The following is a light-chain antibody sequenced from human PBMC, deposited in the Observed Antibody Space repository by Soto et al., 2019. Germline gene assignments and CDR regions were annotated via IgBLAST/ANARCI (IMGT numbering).Light chain of an antibody. CDR3: QQYYSTPYT. J-gene: IGKJ2*01. CDR2: WAS. CDR1: QSVLYSSNNKND. Sequence: DIVMTQSPDSLAVSRGERATINCKSSQSVLYSSNNKNDLGWYQQKPGQPPKLLIYWASTRESGVPDRFSGSGSGTEFTLTITSLQAEDVAVYYCQQYYSTPYTFGQGTKLEI. V-gene: IGKV4-1*01.